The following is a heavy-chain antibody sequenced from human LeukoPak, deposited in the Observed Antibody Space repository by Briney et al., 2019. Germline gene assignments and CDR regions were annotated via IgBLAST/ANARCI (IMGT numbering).Heavy chain of an antibody. Sequence: GGSLRLSCAASGFTFSDYYMSWIRQAPGKGLEWVSYISSSGSTIYYADSVEGRFTTSRDNAKNSLYLQMNSLRAEDTAVYYCARQYGDYVRRYFDYWGQGTLVTVSS. CDR3: ARQYGDYVRRYFDY. V-gene: IGHV3-11*01. J-gene: IGHJ4*02. CDR2: ISSSGSTI. D-gene: IGHD4-17*01. CDR1: GFTFSDYY.